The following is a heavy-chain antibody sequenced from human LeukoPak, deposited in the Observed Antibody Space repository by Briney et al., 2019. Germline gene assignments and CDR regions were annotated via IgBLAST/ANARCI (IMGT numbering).Heavy chain of an antibody. Sequence: SETLSLTCAVSGGPISSGGYSCSWIRQPPGKGLEWIGYIYHSGSPYYNPSLKSRVTISVDRSKNQFSLKLSSVTAADTAVYYCARGAPSIAAPYYFDYWGQGTLVTVSS. CDR2: IYHSGSP. J-gene: IGHJ4*02. V-gene: IGHV4-30-2*01. CDR3: ARGAPSIAAPYYFDY. D-gene: IGHD6-6*01. CDR1: GGPISSGGYS.